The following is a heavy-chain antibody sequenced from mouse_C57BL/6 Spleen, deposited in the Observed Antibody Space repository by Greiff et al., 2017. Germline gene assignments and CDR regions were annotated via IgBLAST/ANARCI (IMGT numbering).Heavy chain of an antibody. CDR1: GYSFTDYN. Sequence: EVKLQESGPELVKPGASVKISCKASGYSFTDYNMNWVKQSNGKSLEWIGVINPNYGTTSYNQKFKGKATLTVDQSSSTAYMQLNSLTSEDSAVYYCARGIYYDYPAWFAYWGQGTLVTVSA. CDR3: ARGIYYDYPAWFAY. D-gene: IGHD2-4*01. J-gene: IGHJ3*01. V-gene: IGHV1-39*01. CDR2: INPNYGTT.